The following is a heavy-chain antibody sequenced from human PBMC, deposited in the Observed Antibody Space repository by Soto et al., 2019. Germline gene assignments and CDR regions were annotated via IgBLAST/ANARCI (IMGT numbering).Heavy chain of an antibody. V-gene: IGHV1-18*04. CDR3: ARVPRSYYQTSYYYGMDG. Sequence: ASVKVSCKASGYTFTSYGISWVRQAPGQGLEWMGWISAYNGNTNYAQKLQGRVTMTTDTSTSTAYMELRSLRSDDTAVYYCARVPRSYYQTSYYYGMDGWGQGTTVTVSS. D-gene: IGHD3-10*01. CDR1: GYTFTSYG. CDR2: ISAYNGNT. J-gene: IGHJ6*02.